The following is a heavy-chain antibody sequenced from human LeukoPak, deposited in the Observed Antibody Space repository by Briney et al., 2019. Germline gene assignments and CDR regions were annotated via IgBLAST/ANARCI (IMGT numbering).Heavy chain of an antibody. J-gene: IGHJ4*02. Sequence: ASVKVSCKASGYTFTGYYMHWVRQAPGQGLEWMGWISAYNGNTNYAQKLQGRVTMTTDTSTSTAYMELRSLRSDDTAVYYCARDKGGGWPSFDYWGQGTLVTVSS. CDR2: ISAYNGNT. D-gene: IGHD6-19*01. V-gene: IGHV1-18*04. CDR3: ARDKGGGWPSFDY. CDR1: GYTFTGYY.